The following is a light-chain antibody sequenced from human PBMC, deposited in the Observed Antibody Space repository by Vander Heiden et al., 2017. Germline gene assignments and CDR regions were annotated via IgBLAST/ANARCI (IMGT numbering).Light chain of an antibody. CDR1: HDSSNY. V-gene: IGKV1-33*01. CDR3: QQYENLPLT. Sequence: DIQMTQSPSSLSASVADRITITCQGNHDSSNYVKWHQQTAEKATKLLIYDASNLEKGVPSRVAGSAAGTDFTLTIRRLQAEDLATYYWQQYENLPLTFGGGTKVDLK. CDR2: DAS. J-gene: IGKJ4*01.